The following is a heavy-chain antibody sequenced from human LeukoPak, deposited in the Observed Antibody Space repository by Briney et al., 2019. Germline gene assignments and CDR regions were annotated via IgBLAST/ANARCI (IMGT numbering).Heavy chain of an antibody. D-gene: IGHD6-6*01. Sequence: HPGRSLRLSCAASGFTFDDYAMHWVRQAPGKGLEWVSGISWNSGSIGYADSVKGRFTISRDNAKNSLYLQMNSLRAEDTALYYCAKDKRLVPYEAFDIWGQGTMVTVSS. V-gene: IGHV3-9*01. J-gene: IGHJ3*02. CDR1: GFTFDDYA. CDR3: AKDKRLVPYEAFDI. CDR2: ISWNSGSI.